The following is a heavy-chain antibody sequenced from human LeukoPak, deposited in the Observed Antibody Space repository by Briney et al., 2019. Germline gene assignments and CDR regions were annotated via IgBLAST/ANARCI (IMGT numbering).Heavy chain of an antibody. CDR2: INTDGSTT. D-gene: IGHD2-15*01. CDR3: ARAFRYCSGGTCYHHDAFDI. CDR1: GFIFSSYW. V-gene: IGHV3-74*03. J-gene: IGHJ3*02. Sequence: PGGSLRLSCAASGFIFSSYWMHWVRQAPGKGLVWVSRINTDGSTTTYADSVKGRFTISRDNSKNTLYLQMNSLRVEDTAIYYCARAFRYCSGGTCYHHDAFDIWGQGTMVTVSS.